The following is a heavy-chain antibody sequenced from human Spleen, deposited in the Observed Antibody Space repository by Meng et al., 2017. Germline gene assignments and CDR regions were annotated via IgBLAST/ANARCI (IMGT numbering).Heavy chain of an antibody. Sequence: GESLKISCAGSGLTFSSHWMSWVRQAPGKGLEWVANIKQDGTEEDYVDSVKGRFTISRDNAKNSLYLQMNSLRVEDMALYYCAKGRLPETYYYYDMDVWGQGTTVTVSS. V-gene: IGHV3-7*03. CDR1: GLTFSSHW. CDR3: AKGRLPETYYYYDMDV. CDR2: IKQDGTEE. J-gene: IGHJ6*02.